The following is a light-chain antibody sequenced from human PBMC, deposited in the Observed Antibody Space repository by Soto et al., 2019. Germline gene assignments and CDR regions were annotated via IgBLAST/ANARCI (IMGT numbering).Light chain of an antibody. CDR3: QQYNSYSPLT. J-gene: IGKJ4*01. CDR1: QSISSW. Sequence: DIQMTQSPSTLSASVGDRVTITCRASQSISSWLDWYQQKPGKAPKLVIYDASSLESGVPSRFSGSGSGTEFTLTISSLQPDDFATYYCQQYNSYSPLTFGGGTKVEIK. CDR2: DAS. V-gene: IGKV1-5*01.